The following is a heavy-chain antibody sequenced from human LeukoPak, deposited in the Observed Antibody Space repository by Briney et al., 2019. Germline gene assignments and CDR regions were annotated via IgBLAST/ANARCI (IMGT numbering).Heavy chain of an antibody. D-gene: IGHD2-15*01. CDR1: GYTFTGYY. CDR3: ASRPDQHLLYYFDY. CDR2: INPNSGGT. Sequence: ASVKVSXKASGYTFTGYYMHWVRQAPGQGLEWMGWINPNSGGTKYAQKFQGRVTMTSDASISTAYMELSSLRSDDTAVYYCASRPDQHLLYYFDYWGQGALVTVSS. J-gene: IGHJ4*02. V-gene: IGHV1-2*02.